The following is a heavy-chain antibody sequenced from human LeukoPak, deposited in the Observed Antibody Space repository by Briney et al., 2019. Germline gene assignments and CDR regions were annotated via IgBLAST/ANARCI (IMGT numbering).Heavy chain of an antibody. V-gene: IGHV4-39*07. CDR2: IYYSGST. CDR1: GGSISSSSYY. J-gene: IGHJ4*02. CDR3: ATIKGRSSGWYDENY. D-gene: IGHD6-19*01. Sequence: SETLSLSCTVSGGSISSSSYYWGSIRQPPGKGLQWIGSIYYSGSTYYNPSLKSRVTISVDTSKNQFSLKLSSVTAADTAVYYCATIKGRSSGWYDENYWGQGTLVTVSS.